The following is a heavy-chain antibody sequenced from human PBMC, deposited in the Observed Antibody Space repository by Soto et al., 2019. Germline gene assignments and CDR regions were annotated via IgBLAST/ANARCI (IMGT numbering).Heavy chain of an antibody. J-gene: IGHJ4*02. CDR2: IYYSGST. D-gene: IGHD3-16*01. Sequence: PSETLSLTCTVSGGSISSTTSYWSWIRQHPGKGLEWIGYIYYSGSTYYNPSLKSRVIISLDTSENQFSLNLSSVTAADTAVYYCAREGGDGIDYWGQGTLVPVSS. CDR1: GGSISSTTSY. CDR3: AREGGDGIDY. V-gene: IGHV4-31*03.